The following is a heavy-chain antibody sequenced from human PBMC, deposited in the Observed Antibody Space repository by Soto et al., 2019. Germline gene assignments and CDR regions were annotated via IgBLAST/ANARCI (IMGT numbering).Heavy chain of an antibody. J-gene: IGHJ4*02. D-gene: IGHD1-26*01. CDR1: GFTFITYW. Sequence: GGSLRLSCAASGFTFITYWMHWVRQAPGKGLVWVSRINSDGRSTIYADSVKGRFTMSRDNAKNTLYLQMNSLRAEDTAVYYCARGTNGAFDDWGQGSLVTVSS. CDR3: ARGTNGAFDD. CDR2: INSDGRST. V-gene: IGHV3-74*01.